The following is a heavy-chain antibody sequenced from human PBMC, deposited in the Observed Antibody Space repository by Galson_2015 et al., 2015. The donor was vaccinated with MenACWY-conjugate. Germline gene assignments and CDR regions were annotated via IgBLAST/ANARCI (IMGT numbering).Heavy chain of an antibody. CDR1: GDSVSSHSAA. J-gene: IGHJ2*01. CDR2: TYYRSRLHN. Sequence: CTISGDSVSSHSAAWTWIRRSPSRGLEWLGRTYYRSRLHNDDAVSVKSRITINPDTSRNQLSTQLSSVTPEDTAVYYCARGVTRTSGTINWYFDFWGRGTLVTVSS. V-gene: IGHV6-1*01. CDR3: ARGVTRTSGTINWYFDF. D-gene: IGHD6-13*01.